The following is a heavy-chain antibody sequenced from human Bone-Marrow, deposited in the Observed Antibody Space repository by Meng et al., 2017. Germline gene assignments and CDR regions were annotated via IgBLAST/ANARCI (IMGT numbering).Heavy chain of an antibody. CDR2: IYYSGST. D-gene: IGHD3-22*01. CDR1: GGSISSYY. CDR3: ARGLGSGYYYAYFDY. J-gene: IGHJ4*02. Sequence: ESLKISCTVSGGSISSYYWSWIRQPPGKGLEWIGYIYYSGSTNYNPSLKSRVTISVDTSKNQFSLKLSSVTAADTAVYYCARGLGSGYYYAYFDYWGQGTLVTVSS. V-gene: IGHV4-59*01.